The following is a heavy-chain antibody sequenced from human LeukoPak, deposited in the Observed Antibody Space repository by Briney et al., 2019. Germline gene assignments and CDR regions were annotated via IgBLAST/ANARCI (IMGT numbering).Heavy chain of an antibody. Sequence: PGGSLRLSCVASGFTFSSYAMHWVRQAPGKGLEYVSAISSNGGSTYYANSVKDRFTISRDNSKNTLYLQMGSLRAEDMAVYYCARVGDVVAFDIWGQGTMVSVSS. CDR3: ARVGDVVAFDI. D-gene: IGHD3-10*01. CDR2: ISSNGGST. V-gene: IGHV3-64*01. CDR1: GFTFSSYA. J-gene: IGHJ3*02.